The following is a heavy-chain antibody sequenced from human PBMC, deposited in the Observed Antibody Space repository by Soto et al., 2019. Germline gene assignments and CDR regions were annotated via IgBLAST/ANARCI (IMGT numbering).Heavy chain of an antibody. D-gene: IGHD6-6*01. CDR1: GGPFGSYA. Sequence: QVQLVQSGAEVKKPGSSVKVSCKPSGGPFGSYAITWGRQAPGQGLEWMGGIIPIFGTANYAQKFQGRVTITADKSTSTAYMELSSLRSEDTAVYYCARVLAARLNDAFDIWGQGTMVTVSS. J-gene: IGHJ3*02. CDR2: IIPIFGTA. CDR3: ARVLAARLNDAFDI. V-gene: IGHV1-69*06.